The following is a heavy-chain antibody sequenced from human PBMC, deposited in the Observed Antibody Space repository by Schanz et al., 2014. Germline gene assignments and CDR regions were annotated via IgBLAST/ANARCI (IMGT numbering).Heavy chain of an antibody. CDR1: GGTFSSFG. CDR3: ARGGGPEDVFDI. V-gene: IGHV1-69*04. J-gene: IGHJ3*02. CDR2: IVPIAGIT. Sequence: QVQLVQSEAEVKKPGSSVKVSCKASGGTFSSFGINWVRQAPGQGLEWMGRIVPIAGITNYAQRFQGRVSITADKSTSTAYMELSSLRSDDTAVYYCARGGGPEDVFDIWGQGTILTVSS. D-gene: IGHD5-12*01.